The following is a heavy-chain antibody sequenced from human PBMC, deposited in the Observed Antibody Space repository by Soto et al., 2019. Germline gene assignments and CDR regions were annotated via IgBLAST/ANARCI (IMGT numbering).Heavy chain of an antibody. D-gene: IGHD3-16*01. J-gene: IGHJ4*02. Sequence: PGGSLRLSCVASGIAFNRHSIYWVRHPPGKGLEWGSYISPSGSATNYADSVRGRFTISRDNARNSLSLQMNGLRDEDTAVYYCARGRTAYAYYESWGQGPLVTVSS. CDR3: ARGRTAYAYYES. V-gene: IGHV3-48*02. CDR1: GIAFNRHS. CDR2: ISPSGSAT.